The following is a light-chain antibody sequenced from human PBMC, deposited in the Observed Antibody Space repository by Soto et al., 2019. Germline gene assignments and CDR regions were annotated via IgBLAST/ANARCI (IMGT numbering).Light chain of an antibody. CDR1: QGISSY. Sequence: DIQLTQSPSFLSASVGDRVTITCRASQGISSYLAWYQQKPGKAPKLLIYAASTLQSGVPSRFSGSGSGTEFTLTISSLQPEDFATYYCQQLNCHPLFTFGPGTKVDIK. J-gene: IGKJ3*01. V-gene: IGKV1-9*01. CDR2: AAS. CDR3: QQLNCHPLFT.